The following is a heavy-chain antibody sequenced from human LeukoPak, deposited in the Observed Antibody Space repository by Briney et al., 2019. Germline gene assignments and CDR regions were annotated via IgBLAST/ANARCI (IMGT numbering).Heavy chain of an antibody. CDR3: ARVERGGVLVV. D-gene: IGHD3-16*01. J-gene: IGHJ4*02. V-gene: IGHV1-69*06. CDR1: GGTFSSYA. Sequence: GSSVKVSCKASGGTFSSYAISWVRQAPGQGLEWMGGIIPIFGTANYAQKFQGRVTITADKSTTTVSIDLRSLRSDDTAVYYCARVERGGVLVVWGPGTLVIVSS. CDR2: IIPIFGTA.